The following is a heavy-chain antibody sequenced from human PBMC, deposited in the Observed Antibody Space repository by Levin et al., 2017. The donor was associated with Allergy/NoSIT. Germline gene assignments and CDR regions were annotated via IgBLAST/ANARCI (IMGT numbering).Heavy chain of an antibody. V-gene: IGHV3-23*01. CDR3: AKEQDSSFTQ. CDR1: GFTFSRFA. J-gene: IGHJ4*02. Sequence: PGGSLRLSCAASGFTFSRFAMRWVRQAPGMGLEWVSGISDIGRTYYADSVKGRFTTSKDNSNNMLYLQLNSLGADDTAVYYCAKEQDSSFTQWGQGTLVTVSS. D-gene: IGHD6-13*01. CDR2: ISDIGRT.